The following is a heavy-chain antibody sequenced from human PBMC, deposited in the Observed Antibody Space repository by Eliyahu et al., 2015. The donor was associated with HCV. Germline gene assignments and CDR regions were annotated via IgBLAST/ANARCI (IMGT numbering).Heavy chain of an antibody. Sequence: DEQLVESGGGLVQPGGSLRLALCSXWGFTLRTYDIHWVRQAPGKGLVWVSRSESDGNGAKYADFLKGRFIISRDNARNTVYLQMSGLRIDDTAVYYXARARTSLDSWGQGTLVTVSS. D-gene: IGHD1-14*01. CDR3: ARARTSLDS. V-gene: IGHV3-74*01. CDR1: GFTLRTYD. CDR2: SESDGNGA. J-gene: IGHJ4*02.